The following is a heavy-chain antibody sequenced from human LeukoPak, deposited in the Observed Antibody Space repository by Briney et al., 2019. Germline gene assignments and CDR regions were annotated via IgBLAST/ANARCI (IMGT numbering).Heavy chain of an antibody. CDR3: ARHCLGRRYCSGGSCHYYFDY. Sequence: SGESLKISCKGSGYSFTSYWIGWVRQMPGKGLEWMGIIYPGDSDTRYSPSFQGQVTISADKSISTAYLQWSSLKASDTAMYYCARHCLGRRYCSGGSCHYYFDYWGQGTLVTVSS. CDR1: GYSFTSYW. D-gene: IGHD2-15*01. CDR2: IYPGDSDT. V-gene: IGHV5-51*01. J-gene: IGHJ4*02.